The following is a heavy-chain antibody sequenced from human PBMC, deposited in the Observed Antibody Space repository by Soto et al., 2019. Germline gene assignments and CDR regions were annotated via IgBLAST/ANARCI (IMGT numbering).Heavy chain of an antibody. CDR1: GYTFTSYD. CDR2: MNPNSGNT. V-gene: IGHV1-8*01. J-gene: IGHJ6*03. Sequence: ASVKVSCKASGYTFTSYDINWVRQATGQGLEWMGWMNPNSGNTGYAQKFQGRVTMTRNTSISTAYMELSSLRSEDTAVYYCARATNLRAGYCSGGSCRPPMTTVTRPHMDVWGKGTTVTVSS. D-gene: IGHD2-15*01. CDR3: ARATNLRAGYCSGGSCRPPMTTVTRPHMDV.